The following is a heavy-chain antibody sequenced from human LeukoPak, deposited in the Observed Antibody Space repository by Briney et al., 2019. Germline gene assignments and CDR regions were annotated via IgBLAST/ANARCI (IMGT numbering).Heavy chain of an antibody. CDR1: GFTFSSYS. J-gene: IGHJ4*02. V-gene: IGHV3-21*01. Sequence: PGGSLRLSCAASGFTFSSYSMNWVRQAPGKGLEWVSSISSSSSYIYYADSVKGRFTISRDNAKNPLYLQMNSLRAEDTAVYYCARVDKAPGRCSSTSCNGDYFDYWGQGTLVTVSS. CDR3: ARVDKAPGRCSSTSCNGDYFDY. D-gene: IGHD2-2*01. CDR2: ISSSSSYI.